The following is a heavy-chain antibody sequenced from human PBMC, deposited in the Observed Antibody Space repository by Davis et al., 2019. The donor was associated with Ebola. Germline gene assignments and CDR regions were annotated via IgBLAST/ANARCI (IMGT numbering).Heavy chain of an antibody. Sequence: ASVKVSCKASGYTFTGYYMHWVRQAPGQGLEWMGWINPNSGGTNYAQKFQGRVTMTRDTSISTAYMELSRLRSDDTAVYYCARAPGLWSGYWQGWGQGTLVTVSS. CDR2: INPNSGGT. V-gene: IGHV1-2*02. CDR1: GYTFTGYY. CDR3: ARAPGLWSGYWQG. J-gene: IGHJ4*02. D-gene: IGHD3-3*01.